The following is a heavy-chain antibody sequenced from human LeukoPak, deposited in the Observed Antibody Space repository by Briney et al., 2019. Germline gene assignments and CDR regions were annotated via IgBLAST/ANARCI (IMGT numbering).Heavy chain of an antibody. V-gene: IGHV1-18*01. CDR3: TRETSSRYFDY. CDR1: GYSFTGYG. J-gene: IGHJ4*02. CDR2: IAAYNGLT. Sequence: ASVKVSCKASGYSFTGYGVAWVRQAPGQGLEWMGWIAAYNGLTNYAENRQGRLTLSTGTSTSSAFMELRNLTSDDTAVYYCTRETSSRYFDYWGQGTLVTVSS.